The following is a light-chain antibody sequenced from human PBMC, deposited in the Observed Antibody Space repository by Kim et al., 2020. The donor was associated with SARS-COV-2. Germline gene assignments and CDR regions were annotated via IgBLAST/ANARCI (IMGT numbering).Light chain of an antibody. CDR3: QQYNDWPLT. V-gene: IGKV3-15*01. J-gene: IGKJ4*01. CDR1: QSVRTN. Sequence: DIVMTQSPATLSVSPGERATLSCRASQSVRTNLAWYQQKPGQAPRLLIYGASTRATGFPARFSGSGSGTEFTLTISSLQSEDFALYYCQQYNDWPLTFGGGTKVDIK. CDR2: GAS.